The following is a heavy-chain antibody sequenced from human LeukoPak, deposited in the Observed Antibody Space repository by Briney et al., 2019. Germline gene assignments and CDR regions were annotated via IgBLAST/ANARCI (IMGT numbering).Heavy chain of an antibody. CDR1: GFTFSSYW. V-gene: IGHV3-7*01. D-gene: IGHD3-10*01. CDR2: IKQDGSEK. J-gene: IGHJ4*02. Sequence: GGSLRLSCAASGFTFSSYWMSWVRQAPGKRLEWVANIKQDGSEKYYVDSVKGRFTISRDNAKNSLYLQMNSLRAEDTAVYYCARETDGGYYFDYWGQGTLVTVTS. CDR3: ARETDGGYYFDY.